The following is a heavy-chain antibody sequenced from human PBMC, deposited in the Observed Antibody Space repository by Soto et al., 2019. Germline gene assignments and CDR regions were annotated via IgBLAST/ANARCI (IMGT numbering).Heavy chain of an antibody. CDR1: GFTFSSYA. CDR3: AKLTALDIVVVPAAGMDV. CDR2: ISGSGGST. J-gene: IGHJ6*04. D-gene: IGHD2-2*01. Sequence: GGSLRLSCAASGFTFSSYAMSWVRQAPGKGLEWVSAISGSGGSTYYADTVKGRFTISRDNSKNTLYLQMNSLRAEDMAVYYCAKLTALDIVVVPAAGMDVWGNGTTVTVSS. V-gene: IGHV3-23*01.